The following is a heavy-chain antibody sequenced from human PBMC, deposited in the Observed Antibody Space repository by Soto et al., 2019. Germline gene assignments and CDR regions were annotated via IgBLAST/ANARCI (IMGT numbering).Heavy chain of an antibody. CDR1: GFTFSSYA. D-gene: IGHD2-15*01. CDR2: ISGSGGST. Sequence: EVQLLESGGGLVQPGGSLRLSCAASGFTFSSYAMSWVRQAPGKGLEWVSAISGSGGSTYYADSVKGRFTISRDNSKNTLYLQMNSLRAEDTAVYYCAKDREDIVVVVAATPGEFQRWGQGTLVTVSS. CDR3: AKDREDIVVVVAATPGEFQR. J-gene: IGHJ1*01. V-gene: IGHV3-23*01.